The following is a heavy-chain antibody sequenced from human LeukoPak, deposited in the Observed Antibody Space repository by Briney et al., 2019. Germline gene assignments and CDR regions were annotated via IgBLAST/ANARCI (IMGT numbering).Heavy chain of an antibody. CDR3: TRDTGSYLDSDWFDP. CDR1: GYSISSGYY. V-gene: IGHV3-49*03. D-gene: IGHD3-10*01. CDR2: IRSKAYGGTT. Sequence: LSLTCTVSGYSISSGYYWGWIRQPPGKGLEWVGFIRSKAYGGTTEYAASVKGRFTISRDDSKSIAYLQMNSLKTEDTAVYYCTRDTGSYLDSDWFDPWGQGTLVTVSS. J-gene: IGHJ5*02.